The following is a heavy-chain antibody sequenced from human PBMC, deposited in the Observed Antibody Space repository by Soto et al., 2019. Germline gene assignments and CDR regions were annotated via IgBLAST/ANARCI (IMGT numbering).Heavy chain of an antibody. D-gene: IGHD5-12*01. J-gene: IGHJ3*02. CDR1: GGTFSSYT. CDR3: ATSGYSGYDTVFDI. Sequence: QVQLVQSGAEVKKPGSSVKVSCKASGGTFSSYTISWVRQAPGQGLEWMGRIIPILGIANYAQKFQGRVTITADKSTSTAYMGLSSLRSEDTAVYYCATSGYSGYDTVFDIWGQGTMVTVSS. V-gene: IGHV1-69*02. CDR2: IIPILGIA.